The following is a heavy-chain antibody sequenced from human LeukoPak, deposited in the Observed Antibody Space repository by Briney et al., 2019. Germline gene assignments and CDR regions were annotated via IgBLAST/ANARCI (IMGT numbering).Heavy chain of an antibody. V-gene: IGHV4-39*01. CDR3: ARGQWLVPRPFDY. D-gene: IGHD6-19*01. Sequence: SETLSLTCTVSGGSISSSSYYWGWIRQPPGKGLEWIGSIYYSGSTYYNPSLKSRVTISVDTSKNQFSLKLSSVTAADTAVYYCARGQWLVPRPFDYWGQGTLVTVSS. CDR1: GGSISSSSYY. CDR2: IYYSGST. J-gene: IGHJ4*02.